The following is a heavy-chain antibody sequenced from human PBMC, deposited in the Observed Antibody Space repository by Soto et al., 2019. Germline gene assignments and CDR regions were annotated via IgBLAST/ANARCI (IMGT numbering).Heavy chain of an antibody. Sequence: ASVKVSCKASGYTFTSYDINWVRQATGQGLEWMGWMNPNSGNTGYAQKFQGRVTMTRNTSISTACMELSSLRSEDTAVYYCARGIELRYFDWLLSYYYGMDVWGQGTTVTVSS. J-gene: IGHJ6*02. CDR1: GYTFTSYD. D-gene: IGHD3-9*01. CDR2: MNPNSGNT. CDR3: ARGIELRYFDWLLSYYYGMDV. V-gene: IGHV1-8*01.